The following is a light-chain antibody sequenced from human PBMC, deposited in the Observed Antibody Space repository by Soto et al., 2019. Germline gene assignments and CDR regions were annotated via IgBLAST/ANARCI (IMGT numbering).Light chain of an antibody. Sequence: DIPMTQSPSSLSASVGDRVTITCRASQGIRNALGWYQQKPGKAPKRLIYGASSLQTGVPSRFSGSGSGTEFALTISSLQPEDFANYYCLQHNRYPRTFGEGNKVEIK. V-gene: IGKV1-17*01. J-gene: IGKJ1*01. CDR1: QGIRNA. CDR2: GAS. CDR3: LQHNRYPRT.